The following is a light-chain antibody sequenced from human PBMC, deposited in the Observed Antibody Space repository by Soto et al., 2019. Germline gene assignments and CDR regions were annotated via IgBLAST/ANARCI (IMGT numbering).Light chain of an antibody. CDR2: EVT. CDR1: SGDIGGYNY. J-gene: IGLJ1*01. V-gene: IGLV2-14*01. Sequence: QSVLTQPASVSGSPGQSITISCTGTSGDIGGYNYVSWYQHHPGKAPKLLISEVTNRPSGVSARFSASKSGNSASLAISGLQSEDEADYYCAAWDDSLNGYLFGTGTKLTVL. CDR3: AAWDDSLNGYL.